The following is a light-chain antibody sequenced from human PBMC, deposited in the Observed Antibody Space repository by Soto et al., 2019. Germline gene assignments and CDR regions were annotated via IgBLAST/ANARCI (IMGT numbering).Light chain of an antibody. J-gene: IGKJ4*01. V-gene: IGKV3-11*01. CDR2: DVS. CDR1: QSVRTY. CDR3: QQRSSWPLT. Sequence: EFVLTQSPATLSLSPGERATLSCRASQSVRTYLAWYQQKPGQAPRLLIHDVSDRATGIPARFSGSGSGTDFTLTISSLEPEDFAVYYCQQRSSWPLTFGGGTK.